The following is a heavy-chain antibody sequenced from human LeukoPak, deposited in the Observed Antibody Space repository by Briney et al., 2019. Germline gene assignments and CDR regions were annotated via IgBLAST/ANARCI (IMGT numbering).Heavy chain of an antibody. Sequence: PSETLSLTCTVSGGSISSSSYYWGWIRQPPGKGREWIGSIYYSGSTYYNPSLKSRVTISVDTSKNQFSLKLSSVTAADTAVYYCARLDSSSWYYFDYWGQGTLVTVSS. CDR3: ARLDSSSWYYFDY. CDR2: IYYSGST. V-gene: IGHV4-39*01. CDR1: GGSISSSSYY. J-gene: IGHJ4*02. D-gene: IGHD6-13*01.